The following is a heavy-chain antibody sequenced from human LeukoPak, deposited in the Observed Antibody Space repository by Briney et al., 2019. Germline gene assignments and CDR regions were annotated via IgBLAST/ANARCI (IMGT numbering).Heavy chain of an antibody. CDR3: AELGISMIGGV. Sequence: GGSLRLSCAASGFSFSVYWMHWVRQAPGKGPVWVSRIKTDGSITDYADFVKGRFTISRDNAENTLYLQMNSLRAEDTAVYYCAELGISMIGGVWGKGTTVTISS. CDR1: GFSFSVYW. J-gene: IGHJ6*04. D-gene: IGHD3-10*02. CDR2: IKTDGSIT. V-gene: IGHV3-74*01.